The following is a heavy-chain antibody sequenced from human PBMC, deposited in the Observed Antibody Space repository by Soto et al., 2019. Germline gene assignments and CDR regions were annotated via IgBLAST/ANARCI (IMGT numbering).Heavy chain of an antibody. V-gene: IGHV3-15*01. Sequence: EVPLVESGGGLVKPGGSLRLSCAASGFTFSNAWMSWVRQAPGKGLESVGRIKTKTDGGTTDYAAPVKGRITISRDDSKNTLYLQMNSLKTEDTAVYYCTTDTVDYWYFDLWGRGTLVTVSS. J-gene: IGHJ2*01. CDR2: IKTKTDGGTT. D-gene: IGHD4-17*01. CDR1: GFTFSNAW. CDR3: TTDTVDYWYFDL.